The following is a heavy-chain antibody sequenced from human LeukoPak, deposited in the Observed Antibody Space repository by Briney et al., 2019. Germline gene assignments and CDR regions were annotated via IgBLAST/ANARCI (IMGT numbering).Heavy chain of an antibody. D-gene: IGHD6-13*01. CDR1: GFTFSSYG. CDR3: AKDAHSSSSTG. J-gene: IGHJ4*02. V-gene: IGHV3-30*18. Sequence: GGSLRLSCAASGFTFSSYGMHWVRQAPGKGLEWVAVISYDGSNKYYADSVKGRFTTSRDNSKNTLYLQMNSLRADATAVYYCAKDAHSSSSTGWGQGTLVTVSS. CDR2: ISYDGSNK.